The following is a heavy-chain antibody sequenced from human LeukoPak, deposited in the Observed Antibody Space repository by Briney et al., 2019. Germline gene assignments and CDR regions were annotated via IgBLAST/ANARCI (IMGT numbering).Heavy chain of an antibody. Sequence: SVKVSCKASGGTFGSYAISWVRQAPGQGLEWMGKIIPIFGTANYAQKFQGRVTITTDESTSTAYMELSSLRSEDTAVYYCARSGAYGDSTGAIDYWGQGTLVTVSS. CDR2: IIPIFGTA. D-gene: IGHD4-17*01. CDR1: GGTFGSYA. CDR3: ARSGAYGDSTGAIDY. J-gene: IGHJ4*02. V-gene: IGHV1-69*05.